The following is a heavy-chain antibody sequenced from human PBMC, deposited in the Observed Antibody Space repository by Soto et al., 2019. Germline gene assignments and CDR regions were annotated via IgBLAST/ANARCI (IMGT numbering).Heavy chain of an antibody. J-gene: IGHJ4*02. D-gene: IGHD4-17*01. Sequence: ASVKVSCKTSGYSFTDYKLHWVXQAPGQGLEWMGWVDPNGGGSNSAQKFQGSVTMTWDTSITTAYLDLTRLTTNDTATYFCGTWVDYGDFEGFDFWGKGTLVTVSS. CDR2: VDPNGGGS. CDR3: GTWVDYGDFEGFDF. CDR1: GYSFTDYK. V-gene: IGHV1-2*04.